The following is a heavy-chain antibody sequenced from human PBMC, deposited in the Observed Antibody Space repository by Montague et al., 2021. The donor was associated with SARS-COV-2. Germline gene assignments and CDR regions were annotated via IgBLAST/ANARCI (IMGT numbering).Heavy chain of an antibody. Sequence: SETLSLTCTVSGDSISGFYWNWIRQPPGKGLEWIGKIYYSGITXXXPSXRSRVPISVNTSKNQFSLKLISVTAAATALYYCARGVVAVPDTSDDGGQGTLVTGSP. V-gene: IGHV4-59*13. CDR1: GDSISGFY. CDR3: ARGVVAVPDTSDD. D-gene: IGHD2-21*01. CDR2: IYYSGIT. J-gene: IGHJ4*02.